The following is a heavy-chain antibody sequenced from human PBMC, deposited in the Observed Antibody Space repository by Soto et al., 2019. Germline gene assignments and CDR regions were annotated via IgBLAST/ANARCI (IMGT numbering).Heavy chain of an antibody. V-gene: IGHV3-23*01. CDR2: ISGSGGST. Sequence: GGSLRLSCAASGFTFSSYAMSWVRQAPGKGLEWVSAISGSGGSTYYADSVKGRFTISRDNSKNTLYLQMSSLRGEDTAVYYCAKDGGRGYDAFDIWGQGTMVTVSS. CDR1: GFTFSSYA. D-gene: IGHD3-16*01. J-gene: IGHJ3*02. CDR3: AKDGGRGYDAFDI.